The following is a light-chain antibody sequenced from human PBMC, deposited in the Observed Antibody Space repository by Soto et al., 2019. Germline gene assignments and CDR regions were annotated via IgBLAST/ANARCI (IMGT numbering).Light chain of an antibody. V-gene: IGLV2-14*01. CDR3: SSYTSSNTFYV. Sequence: HSVLAQPASVSGSPGQSITISCTGTISDVGGYYYVSWYQHHPGKSPKLMIYQVSNRPSGVSNRFSGSKSGNTASLTISGLQAEDEADYYCSSYTSSNTFYVFGTGTKVTVL. CDR2: QVS. J-gene: IGLJ1*01. CDR1: ISDVGGYYY.